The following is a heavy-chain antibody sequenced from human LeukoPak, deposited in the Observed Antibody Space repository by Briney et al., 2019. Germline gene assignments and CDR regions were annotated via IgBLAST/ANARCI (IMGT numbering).Heavy chain of an antibody. J-gene: IGHJ4*02. V-gene: IGHV4-34*01. CDR2: INHSGST. CDR1: GGSFRGHY. Sequence: SETLSLTCAVYGGSFRGHYWSWIRQPPGKGLEWIGEINHSGSTNYNPSLKSRVTISVDTSKNQFSLKLSSVTAADTAVYYCARGGDRGYSYWGQGTLVTVSS. CDR3: ARGGDRGYSY. D-gene: IGHD5-18*01.